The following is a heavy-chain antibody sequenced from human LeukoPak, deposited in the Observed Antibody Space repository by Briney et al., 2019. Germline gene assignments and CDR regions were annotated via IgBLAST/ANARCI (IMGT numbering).Heavy chain of an antibody. CDR1: GGSISSYY. CDR2: IYYSGST. D-gene: IGHD3-22*01. V-gene: IGHV4-59*01. CDR3: ARVPASSSGYYFDY. Sequence: PSETLSLTCTVSGGSISSYYWSWIRQPPGKGLEWIGYIYYSGSTNYNPSLKSRVTISVDTSKNQFSLKLSSVTAADTAVYYCARVPASSSGYYFDYWGQGTLVTVSS. J-gene: IGHJ4*02.